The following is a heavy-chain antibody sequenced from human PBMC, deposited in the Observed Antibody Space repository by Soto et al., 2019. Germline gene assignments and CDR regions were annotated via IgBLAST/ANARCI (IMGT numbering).Heavy chain of an antibody. CDR2: VNPGGDST. CDR1: GFTFSAYP. J-gene: IGHJ4*02. D-gene: IGHD2-2*02. Sequence: EVQLLESGGDLVQPGGSLRLSCAASGFTFSAYPMTWVRQAPGKGLEWVSTVNPGGDSTYYADSVKGRFTISRDNSKSTLYLQLSSLRAEDTALYYCPQYTQRAQGSWGQGTLVTVSS. CDR3: PQYTQRAQGS. V-gene: IGHV3-23*01.